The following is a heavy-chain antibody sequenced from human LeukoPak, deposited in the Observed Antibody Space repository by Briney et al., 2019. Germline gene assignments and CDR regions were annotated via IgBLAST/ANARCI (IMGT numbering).Heavy chain of an antibody. J-gene: IGHJ6*02. CDR2: IKQDGSDK. V-gene: IGHV3-7*01. Sequence: GGSLTLSCTASGFNYTTYWMNWVRQAPGKGLEWVGNIKQDGSDKGYVASVKGRFTISRDTARNSLYLQMNGLRAEDTAVYYCARETPLREVVPEARAQYYYYYGMDVWGQGTTVTVSS. CDR1: GFNYTTYW. D-gene: IGHD2-2*01. CDR3: ARETPLREVVPEARAQYYYYYGMDV.